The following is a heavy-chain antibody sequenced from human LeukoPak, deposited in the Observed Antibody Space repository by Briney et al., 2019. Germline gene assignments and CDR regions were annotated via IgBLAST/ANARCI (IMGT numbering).Heavy chain of an antibody. V-gene: IGHV4-34*09. J-gene: IGHJ4*02. CDR1: GGSFSGYY. CDR2: INHSGST. Sequence: PSETLSLTCAVYGGSFSGYYWSWIRQPPGKGLEWIGEINHSGSTYYSPSLKSRLTMSVDTSKNQFSLKLSSVTAADTAVYYCARDLGGGSFDFWGQGTLVTVSS. D-gene: IGHD2-15*01. CDR3: ARDLGGGSFDF.